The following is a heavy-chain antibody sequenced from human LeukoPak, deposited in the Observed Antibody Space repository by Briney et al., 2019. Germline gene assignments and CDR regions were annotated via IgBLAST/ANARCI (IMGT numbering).Heavy chain of an antibody. CDR3: ARVSGDYVYYYYYMGV. Sequence: SETLSLTCTVSGGSISSYYWSWIRQPAGKGLEWIGYIYYSGSTNYNPSLKSRVTISVDTSKNQFSLKLSSVTAADTAVYYCARVSGDYVYYYYYMGVWGKGTTVTVSS. CDR2: IYYSGST. D-gene: IGHD4-17*01. J-gene: IGHJ6*03. V-gene: IGHV4-59*01. CDR1: GGSISSYY.